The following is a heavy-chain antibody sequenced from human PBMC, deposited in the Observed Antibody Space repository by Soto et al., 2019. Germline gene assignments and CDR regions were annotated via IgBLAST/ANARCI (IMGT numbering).Heavy chain of an antibody. CDR3: ARVRYFDCFFDY. D-gene: IGHD3-9*01. J-gene: IGHJ4*02. Sequence: SETLSLTCTVSGGSISSYYWSWIRQPPGKGLEWIGYIYYSGSTNYNPSLKSRVTISVDTSKNQFSLKLSSVTAADTAVYYCARVRYFDCFFDYWGQGTLVTVSS. CDR2: IYYSGST. CDR1: GGSISSYY. V-gene: IGHV4-59*01.